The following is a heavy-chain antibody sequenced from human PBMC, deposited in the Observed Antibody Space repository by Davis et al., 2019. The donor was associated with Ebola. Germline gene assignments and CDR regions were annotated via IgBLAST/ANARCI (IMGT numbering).Heavy chain of an antibody. CDR1: GDTSSNYV. J-gene: IGHJ4*02. CDR3: ARGPGLTHPSGY. D-gene: IGHD7-27*01. V-gene: IGHV1-69*10. Sequence: SVKVSCKASGDTSSNYVIMWVRQAPGHALEWMGGIIPILNIAKFAPEFQDRLTITADTSTSTAYLELSSLKSEDTGTYYCARGPGLTHPSGYWGQGTLVVVSS. CDR2: IIPILNIA.